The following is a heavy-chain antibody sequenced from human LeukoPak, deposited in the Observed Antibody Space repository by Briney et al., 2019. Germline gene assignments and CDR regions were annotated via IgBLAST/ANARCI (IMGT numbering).Heavy chain of an antibody. V-gene: IGHV3-9*01. Sequence: GGSLRLSCAASGFTFDDYAMHWVRQAPGKGLEWVSGISWNSGSIGYADSVKGRFTISRDNAKNSLYLQMNSLRAEDTALYYCAKQSMIVVENYFDYWGQGTLVTVSS. CDR3: AKQSMIVVENYFDY. D-gene: IGHD3-22*01. J-gene: IGHJ4*02. CDR1: GFTFDDYA. CDR2: ISWNSGSI.